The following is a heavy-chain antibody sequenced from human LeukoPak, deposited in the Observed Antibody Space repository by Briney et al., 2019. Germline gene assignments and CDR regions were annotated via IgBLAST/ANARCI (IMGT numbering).Heavy chain of an antibody. Sequence: SETLSLTCTVSGGSISSSRYYWGWIRQPPGQGLEWIGSIYYSGSTYYNPSLKSRVTISVDTYKNHFSLKLSSMTAADTAVYCCARDTAMATSDYWGRGTLVTVSA. CDR3: ARDTAMATSDY. CDR2: IYYSGST. CDR1: GGSISSSRYY. V-gene: IGHV4-39*02. J-gene: IGHJ4*02. D-gene: IGHD5-18*01.